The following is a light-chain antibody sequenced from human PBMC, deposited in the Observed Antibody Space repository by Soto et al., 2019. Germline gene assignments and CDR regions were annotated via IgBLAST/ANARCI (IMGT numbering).Light chain of an antibody. V-gene: IGLV2-14*01. J-gene: IGLJ3*02. CDR1: SSDVGGYNY. Sequence: QSALTQPASVSGSPGQSITISCTGTSSDVGGYNYVSWYQQHPGTAPKLMIYEVSNRPSGVSDCFSGSRSGNTASLTISGLQAEDESDYYCISYTSSSTWVFGGGTKLTVL. CDR3: ISYTSSSTWV. CDR2: EVS.